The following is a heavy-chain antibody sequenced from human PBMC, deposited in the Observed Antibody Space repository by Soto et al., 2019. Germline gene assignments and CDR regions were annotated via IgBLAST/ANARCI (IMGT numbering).Heavy chain of an antibody. CDR1: GGSISSYY. Sequence: SETLSLTCTVSGGSISSYYWSWIRQPPGKGLEWIGYIYYSGSTNCNPSLKSRVTISVDTSKNQFSLKLSSVTAADTAVYYCARRYGSAIGYRGQGTLVTVSS. CDR2: IYYSGST. J-gene: IGHJ4*02. V-gene: IGHV4-59*08. D-gene: IGHD1-26*01. CDR3: ARRYGSAIGY.